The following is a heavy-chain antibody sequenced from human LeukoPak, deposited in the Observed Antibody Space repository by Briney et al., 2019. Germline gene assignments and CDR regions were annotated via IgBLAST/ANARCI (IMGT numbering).Heavy chain of an antibody. V-gene: IGHV3-23*01. CDR1: GFTFSSYA. Sequence: GGSLRLSCAASGFTFSSYAMNWVRQAPGKGLEWISSISGSGDNTYYADSVKGRFTISRDNSKNTLYLQMNSLRAEDTALYYCARLPYYYDSSGYHYYYYYYMDVWGKGTTVTVSS. CDR3: ARLPYYYDSSGYHYYYYYYMDV. J-gene: IGHJ6*03. D-gene: IGHD3-22*01. CDR2: ISGSGDNT.